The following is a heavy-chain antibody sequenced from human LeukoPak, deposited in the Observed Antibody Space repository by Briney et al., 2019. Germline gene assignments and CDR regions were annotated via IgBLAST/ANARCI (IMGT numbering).Heavy chain of an antibody. J-gene: IGHJ4*02. V-gene: IGHV3-30-3*01. CDR3: ARDVIAAAGYYFDY. CDR1: GFTFSSYA. D-gene: IGHD6-13*01. Sequence: GGSLRLSCAASGFTFSSYAMHWVRQAPGKGLEWVAVISYDGSNKYYADSVKGRFTISRDNSKNTLYLQTNSLRAEDTAVYYCARDVIAAAGYYFDYWGQGTLVTVSS. CDR2: ISYDGSNK.